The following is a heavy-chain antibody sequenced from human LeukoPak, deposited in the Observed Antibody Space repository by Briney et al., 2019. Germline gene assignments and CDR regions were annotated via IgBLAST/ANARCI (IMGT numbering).Heavy chain of an antibody. Sequence: AGGSLRLSLASSWFTVSYNFMSLGPPAPGEGLGWGTGIYSGGSTNNDDSVKGRFTITRDNSKNTLYPQMNSLRAEDKTVYYYLRGDYGDYTLFDYWGQGTLVTVSS. CDR3: LRGDYGDYTLFDY. CDR1: WFTVSYNF. J-gene: IGHJ4*02. D-gene: IGHD4-17*01. V-gene: IGHV3-53*01. CDR2: IYSGGST.